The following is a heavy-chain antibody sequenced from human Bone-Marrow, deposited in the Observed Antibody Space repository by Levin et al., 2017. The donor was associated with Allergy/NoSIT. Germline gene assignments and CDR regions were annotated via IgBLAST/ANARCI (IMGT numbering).Heavy chain of an antibody. D-gene: IGHD5-12*01. J-gene: IGHJ4*02. CDR3: ARHGSGYDLGPPFDY. V-gene: IGHV5-10-1*01. Sequence: GESLKISCKGSGYSFTSYWISWVRQMPGKGLEWMGRIDPSDSYTNYSPSFQGHVTISADKSISTAYLQWSSLKASDTAMYYCARHGSGYDLGPPFDYWGQGTLVTVSS. CDR1: GYSFTSYW. CDR2: IDPSDSYT.